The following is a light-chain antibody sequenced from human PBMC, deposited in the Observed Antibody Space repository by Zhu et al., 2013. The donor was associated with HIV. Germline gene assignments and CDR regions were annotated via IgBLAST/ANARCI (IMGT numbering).Light chain of an antibody. CDR3: QQYSSSYT. V-gene: IGKV3-20*01. J-gene: IGKJ2*01. CDR1: QNVDTN. CDR2: GAS. Sequence: EIVMTQSPGTLSVSPGEGATLSCRASQNVDTNLAWYQQKPGQAPRLLIYGASSRAAGIPDRFSGSGSGTDFTLTISRLEPEDFAVYYCQQYSSSYTFGQGTKLEIK.